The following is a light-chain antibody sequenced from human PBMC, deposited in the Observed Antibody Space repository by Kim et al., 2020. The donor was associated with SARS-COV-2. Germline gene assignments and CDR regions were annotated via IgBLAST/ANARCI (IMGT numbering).Light chain of an antibody. CDR3: QSTDISGSWV. V-gene: IGLV3-25*02. J-gene: IGLJ3*02. Sequence: SYELTQPPSVSVSPGQTARITCSGDVFPKQYSYWYQQKSGQAPVMVVYKDRARPSGIFARFSGSSSGTTVTLTIRGVQAEEEADYYCQSTDISGSWVFGG. CDR2: KDR. CDR1: VFPKQY.